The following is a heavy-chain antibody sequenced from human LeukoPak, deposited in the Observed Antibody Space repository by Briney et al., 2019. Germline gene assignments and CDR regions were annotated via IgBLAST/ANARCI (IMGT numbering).Heavy chain of an antibody. J-gene: IGHJ4*02. CDR1: GFAFSRYW. Sequence: PGGSLRLSCAASGFAFSRYWMHWVRQAPGEGLVWVSRINTDGTTTTYADSVKGRFTISRDNSKDTLYLQMNSLKAEDTAIYYCARDPWGYRAGVMDLWGQGTLLTVSS. CDR2: INTDGTTT. D-gene: IGHD5-18*01. CDR3: ARDPWGYRAGVMDL. V-gene: IGHV3-74*01.